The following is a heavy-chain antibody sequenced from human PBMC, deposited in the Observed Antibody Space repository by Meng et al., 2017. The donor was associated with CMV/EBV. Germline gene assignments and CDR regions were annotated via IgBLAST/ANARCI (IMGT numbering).Heavy chain of an antibody. CDR2: IYYSGST. Sequence: SETLSLTCTVSGGSISSYYWSWIRQPPGKGLEWIGYIYYSGSTNYNPSLKSRVTISVDTSKNQFSLKLSSVTAADTAVYYCARGLRNYYDSSGPAYYFDYWGQGTLVTVS. D-gene: IGHD3-22*01. CDR3: ARGLRNYYDSSGPAYYFDY. CDR1: GGSISSYY. V-gene: IGHV4-59*01. J-gene: IGHJ4*02.